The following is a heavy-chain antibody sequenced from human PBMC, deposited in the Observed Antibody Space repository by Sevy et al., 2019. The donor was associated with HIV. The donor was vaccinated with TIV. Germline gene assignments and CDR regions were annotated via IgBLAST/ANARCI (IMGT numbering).Heavy chain of an antibody. CDR1: GFTFSSYV. J-gene: IGHJ6*02. CDR3: ARVGYCRGGTCFSGFYYAMDV. V-gene: IGHV3-53*01. CDR2: VYSGGAT. D-gene: IGHD2-15*01. Sequence: GGSLRLSCAASGFTFSSYVMHWVRQAPGKGLEWVAVVYSGGATYYADSVKGRFTISRDKSKSTLYLQMKSLRAEDTAVYYCARVGYCRGGTCFSGFYYAMDVWGQGTTVTVSS.